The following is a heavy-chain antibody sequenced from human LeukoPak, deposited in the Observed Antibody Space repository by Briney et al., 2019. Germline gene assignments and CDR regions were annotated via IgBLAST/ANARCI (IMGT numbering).Heavy chain of an antibody. Sequence: GGSLRLSCAASGFTFSSYSMNWVRQAPGKGLEWASSITSSSSYIYYADSVKGRFTISRDNAKNSLYLQMNSLRAEDTAVYYCAREGSSWYYFDYWGQGTLVTVSS. J-gene: IGHJ4*02. CDR2: ITSSSSYI. D-gene: IGHD6-13*01. V-gene: IGHV3-21*01. CDR1: GFTFSSYS. CDR3: AREGSSWYYFDY.